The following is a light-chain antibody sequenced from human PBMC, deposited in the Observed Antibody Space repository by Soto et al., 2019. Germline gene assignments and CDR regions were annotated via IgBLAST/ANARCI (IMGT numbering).Light chain of an antibody. CDR1: QSVSSSY. CDR2: GAS. V-gene: IGKV3-20*01. CDR3: QEYGCLPTT. J-gene: IGKJ4*01. Sequence: EIVLAQSPEPLSLSPGQRATLSCRASQSVSSSYLAWYQQKPCQSPRLLIYGASSRATGIPDRFSGSGSGTDFTLTIIILEPEDFVLYCCQEYGCLPTTFCGGTKL.